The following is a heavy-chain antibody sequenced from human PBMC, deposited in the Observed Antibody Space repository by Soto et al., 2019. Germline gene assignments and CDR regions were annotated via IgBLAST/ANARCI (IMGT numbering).Heavy chain of an antibody. J-gene: IGHJ6*02. CDR3: ARVVAVAGTGGDYYYGMDV. Sequence: QVQLQESGPGLVKPSQTLSLTCTVSGGSISSGDYYWSWIRQPPGKGLEWIGYIYYSGSTYYNPSLKSRVTISVDPSKNQFSLKLSSVTAADTAVYYCARVVAVAGTGGDYYYGMDVWGQGTTVTVSS. CDR2: IYYSGST. V-gene: IGHV4-30-4*01. CDR1: GGSISSGDYY. D-gene: IGHD6-19*01.